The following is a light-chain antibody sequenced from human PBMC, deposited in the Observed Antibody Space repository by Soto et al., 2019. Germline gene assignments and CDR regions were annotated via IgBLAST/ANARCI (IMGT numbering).Light chain of an antibody. CDR1: SSDVGGYNY. V-gene: IGLV2-14*01. Sequence: QSVLTQPASVSGSPGQSITISCTGTSSDVGGYNYVSWYQQHPGKAPKLMIYDVSNRPSGASNRFSGSKSGNTASLTISGLQAEDEADYYCSSYTSSSTRVFGNGTKVTVL. J-gene: IGLJ1*01. CDR3: SSYTSSSTRV. CDR2: DVS.